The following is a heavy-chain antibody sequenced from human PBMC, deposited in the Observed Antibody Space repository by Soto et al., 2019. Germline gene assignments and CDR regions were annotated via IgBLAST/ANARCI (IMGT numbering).Heavy chain of an antibody. CDR1: GYTFTSYA. CDR2: INAGNGNT. Sequence: ASVKVSCKASGYTFTSYAMHWVRQAPGQRLEWMGWINAGNGNTKYSQKFQGRVTITRDTSASTAYMELSSLRSEDTAVYYCARDELLVRYFDYWGQGTLVTVSS. CDR3: ARDELLVRYFDY. J-gene: IGHJ4*02. V-gene: IGHV1-3*01. D-gene: IGHD6-19*01.